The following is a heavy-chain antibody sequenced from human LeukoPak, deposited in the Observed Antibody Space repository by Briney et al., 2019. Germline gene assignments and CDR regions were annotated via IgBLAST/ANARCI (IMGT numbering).Heavy chain of an antibody. V-gene: IGHV3-33*06. Sequence: GGSLRLSCAASGFTFSSYGMHWVRQAPGKGLEWVAIIWYDGSNKYYADSVKGRFTISRDNSKNTLYLQMNSLRAEDTAVYYCAKPRYYYDSSGYSRFDYWGQGTLVTVSS. D-gene: IGHD3-22*01. CDR1: GFTFSSYG. CDR3: AKPRYYYDSSGYSRFDY. J-gene: IGHJ4*02. CDR2: IWYDGSNK.